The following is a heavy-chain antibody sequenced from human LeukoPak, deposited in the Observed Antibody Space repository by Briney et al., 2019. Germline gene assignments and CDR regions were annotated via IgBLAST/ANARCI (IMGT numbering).Heavy chain of an antibody. J-gene: IGHJ4*02. CDR3: ARASGSRGVTHFDY. D-gene: IGHD3-10*01. V-gene: IGHV1-2*02. CDR2: INLKSGGT. Sequence: ASVKVSCKASGYTFTGYYMHWVRQAPGQGLEWMGWINLKSGGTNYAGKFQGRVTMTRDTTTSTAYMDLSRLRSVDTAVYYCARASGSRGVTHFDYWGQGTLVTVSS. CDR1: GYTFTGYY.